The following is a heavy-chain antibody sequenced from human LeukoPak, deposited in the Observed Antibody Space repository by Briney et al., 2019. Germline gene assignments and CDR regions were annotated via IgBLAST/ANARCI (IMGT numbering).Heavy chain of an antibody. CDR1: GGSISSYY. Sequence: SETLSLTCTVSGGSISSYYWSWIRQSPGKGLEWIGYIYYSGSTNYNPSLKSRVTISVDTSKNQFSLKLSSVTAADTAVYYCARGGWELPPHYFDYWGQGTLVTVSS. V-gene: IGHV4-59*01. CDR2: IYYSGST. D-gene: IGHD1-26*01. CDR3: ARGGWELPPHYFDY. J-gene: IGHJ4*02.